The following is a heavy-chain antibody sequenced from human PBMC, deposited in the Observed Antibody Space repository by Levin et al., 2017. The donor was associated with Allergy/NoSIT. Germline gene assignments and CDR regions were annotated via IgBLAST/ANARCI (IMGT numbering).Heavy chain of an antibody. CDR1: GFTFGNYA. J-gene: IGHJ3*01. D-gene: IGHD3-22*01. CDR3: ARFARPAGVYDSSDSFDL. CDR2: FRDTRYT. Sequence: GESLKISCAASGFTFGNYAMSWVRQAPGKGLEWVAGFRDTRYTNYADSVNGRFTISRDNYRNMFYLQMNSLRAEDTALYYCARFARPAGVYDSSDSFDLWGQGTMVAVSS. V-gene: IGHV3-23*01.